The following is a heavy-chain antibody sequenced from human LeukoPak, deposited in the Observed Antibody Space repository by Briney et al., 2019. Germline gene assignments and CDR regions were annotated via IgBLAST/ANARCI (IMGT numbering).Heavy chain of an antibody. J-gene: IGHJ3*02. D-gene: IGHD3-22*01. CDR1: GDTFSSYA. CDR3: ARGPITMIVADAFDI. Sequence: EASVKVSCKASGDTFSSYAISWVRQAPGQGLKWMGGIIPIFGTANYAQKFQGRVTITTDESTSTAYMELSSLRSEDTAVYYCARGPITMIVADAFDIWGQGTMVTVSS. V-gene: IGHV1-69*05. CDR2: IIPIFGTA.